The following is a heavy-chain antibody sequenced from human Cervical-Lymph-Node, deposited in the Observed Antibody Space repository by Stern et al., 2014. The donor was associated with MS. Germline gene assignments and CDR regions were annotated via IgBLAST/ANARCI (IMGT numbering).Heavy chain of an antibody. CDR2: IYWDDYK. CDR1: GFSLSASGVG. D-gene: IGHD3-16*01. Sequence: QVTLKESGPTLVKPTQTLTLTCTFSGFSLSASGVGVGWIRQPPGKALEWLAVIYWDDYKRYSPSLKSRLTITKDTSINQVVLTMTNMDPVDTGTHFCAHLEYSIMTWDYWGQGTLVTVSS. J-gene: IGHJ4*02. V-gene: IGHV2-5*02. CDR3: AHLEYSIMTWDY.